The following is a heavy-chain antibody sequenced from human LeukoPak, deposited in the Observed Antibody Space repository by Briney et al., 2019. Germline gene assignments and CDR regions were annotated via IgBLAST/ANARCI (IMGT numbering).Heavy chain of an antibody. CDR3: ARVHTIFGVVDY. Sequence: PETLSLTCTVSGGSISSHYWSWIRQPPGKGLEWIGYIYYSGSANYNPSLKSRVTISVDTSKNQFSLKLSSVTAADTAVYYCARVHTIFGVVDYWGQGTLVTVSS. V-gene: IGHV4-59*11. CDR2: IYYSGSA. D-gene: IGHD3-3*01. CDR1: GGSISSHY. J-gene: IGHJ4*02.